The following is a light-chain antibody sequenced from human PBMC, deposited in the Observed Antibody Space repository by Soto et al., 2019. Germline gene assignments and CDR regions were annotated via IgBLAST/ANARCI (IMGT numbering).Light chain of an antibody. J-gene: IGKJ4*01. CDR3: QQYNNWLALT. CDR2: GAS. Sequence: VVMTQSPATLSVSPGERATLSCRASQSVSSNLAWYQQKPGQAPRLLIYGASTRATGIPARFSGSGSGTEFTLTISGLQSEDFAVYYCQQYNNWLALTFGGGTKVDIK. V-gene: IGKV3-15*01. CDR1: QSVSSN.